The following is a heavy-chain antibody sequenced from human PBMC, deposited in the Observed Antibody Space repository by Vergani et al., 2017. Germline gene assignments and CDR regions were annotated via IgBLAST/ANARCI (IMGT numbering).Heavy chain of an antibody. Sequence: QVQLVESGGGVVQPGGSLRLSCAASGFTFSSYGMHWVRQAPGKGLEWVAFIRYDGSNKYYADSVKGRFTISRDNSKNTLYLQMNSLRAEDTAVYYCSKENRPLWFGELLFAGYGLRHYYYYGMDVWGQGP. J-gene: IGHJ6*02. V-gene: IGHV3-30*02. CDR2: IRYDGSNK. D-gene: IGHD3-10*01. CDR3: SKENRPLWFGELLFAGYGLRHYYYYGMDV. CDR1: GFTFSSYG.